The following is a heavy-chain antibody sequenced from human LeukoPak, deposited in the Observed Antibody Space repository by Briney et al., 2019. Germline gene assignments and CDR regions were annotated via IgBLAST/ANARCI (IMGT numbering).Heavy chain of an antibody. CDR2: ISSSSSYI. V-gene: IGHV3-21*01. CDR1: GFTFSSYS. D-gene: IGHD3-22*01. J-gene: IGHJ5*02. Sequence: GGSLRLSRAASGFTFSSYSMNWVRQAPGKGLEWVSSISSSSSYIYYADSVKGRFTISRDNAKNSLYLQMNSLRAEDTAVYYCARDVYYYDSSAFAAWGQGTLVTVSS. CDR3: ARDVYYYDSSAFAA.